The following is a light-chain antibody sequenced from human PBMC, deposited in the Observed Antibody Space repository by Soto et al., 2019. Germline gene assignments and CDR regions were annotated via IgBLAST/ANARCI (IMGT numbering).Light chain of an antibody. V-gene: IGKV3-15*01. Sequence: EIMMTQSPATLSVSPGERATLSCRASQSVSSTLAWYQQKPGQAPRLLIYGASTRATGIPARFSGSGSGTEFTLTISSLQSEDFAVYYCQQYYDWPITFGQGTRLEIK. CDR1: QSVSST. J-gene: IGKJ5*01. CDR3: QQYYDWPIT. CDR2: GAS.